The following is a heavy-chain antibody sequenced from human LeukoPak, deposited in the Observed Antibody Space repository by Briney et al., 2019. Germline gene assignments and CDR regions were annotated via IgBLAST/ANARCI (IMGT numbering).Heavy chain of an antibody. D-gene: IGHD3-10*01. CDR1: GFTFSSYA. Sequence: PGGSLRLSCAASGFTFSSYAMHWVRQAPGKGLEWVAVISYDGSNKYYADSVKGRFTISRDNSKNTLYLQMNSLRAEDTAVYYCARDSNSYGSGATIDYWGQGTLVTVSS. CDR2: ISYDGSNK. V-gene: IGHV3-30-3*01. J-gene: IGHJ4*02. CDR3: ARDSNSYGSGATIDY.